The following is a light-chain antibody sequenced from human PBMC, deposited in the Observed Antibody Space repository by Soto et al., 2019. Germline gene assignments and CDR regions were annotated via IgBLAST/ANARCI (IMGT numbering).Light chain of an antibody. CDR1: SSDIGAFNH. Sequence: QSALTQPASVSGSPGQSITISCTGTSSDIGAFNHVAWYQQHSGEAPRIIIYDVTNRPSGVPSRFSGSKSGNTAALVIFGLQAEDEADYYCSSFTTSSTAIFGGGTQLTVL. V-gene: IGLV2-14*03. CDR3: SSFTTSSTAI. J-gene: IGLJ7*01. CDR2: DVT.